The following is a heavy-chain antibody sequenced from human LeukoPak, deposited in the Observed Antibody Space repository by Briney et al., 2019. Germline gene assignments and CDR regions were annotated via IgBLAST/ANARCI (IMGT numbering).Heavy chain of an antibody. CDR1: GGTFSSYA. D-gene: IGHD4-17*01. J-gene: IGHJ5*02. Sequence: ASVKVSCKASGGTFSSYAISWVRQAPGQGLEWMGWISDYNGNTNYAQKLQGRVTMTTDTSTSTAYMELRSLRSDDTAVYCCARDLYGDSLPVSRFDPWGQGTLVTVSS. CDR3: ARDLYGDSLPVSRFDP. V-gene: IGHV1-18*01. CDR2: ISDYNGNT.